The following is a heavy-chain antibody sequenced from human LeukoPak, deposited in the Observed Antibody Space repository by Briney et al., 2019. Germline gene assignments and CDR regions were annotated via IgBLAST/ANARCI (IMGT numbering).Heavy chain of an antibody. D-gene: IGHD5-18*01. J-gene: IGHJ3*02. CDR1: GFTFSSYW. CDR2: IKQDGSEK. Sequence: LSGGSLRLSCAASGFTFSSYWMSWVRQAPGKGLEWVANIKQDGSEKYYVDSVKGRFTISRDNSKNTLYLQMNSLRAEDTAVYYCARGQWIQLWLRAFDIWGQGTMVTVSS. CDR3: ARGQWIQLWLRAFDI. V-gene: IGHV3-7*01.